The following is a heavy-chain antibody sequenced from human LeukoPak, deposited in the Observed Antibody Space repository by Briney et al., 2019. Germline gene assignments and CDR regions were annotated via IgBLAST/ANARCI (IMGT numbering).Heavy chain of an antibody. CDR2: IIPILGTA. CDR1: GYTFTSYG. Sequence: EASVKVSCKASGYTFTSYGISWVRQAPGQGLEWMGGIIPILGTAKYAQKFQGRITITADESTSTAYMELSSLRSEDTAVYYCARDQESYDFWSGRHYFDYWGQGTLVTVSS. J-gene: IGHJ4*02. V-gene: IGHV1-69*13. D-gene: IGHD3-3*01. CDR3: ARDQESYDFWSGRHYFDY.